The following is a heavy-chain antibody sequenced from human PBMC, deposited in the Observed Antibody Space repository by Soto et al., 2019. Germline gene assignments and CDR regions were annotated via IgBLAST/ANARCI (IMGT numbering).Heavy chain of an antibody. J-gene: IGHJ6*03. CDR1: GVTLSGYA. V-gene: IGHV3-64*01. CDR2: ISSHGGGT. CDR3: ARRARPELYERDV. Sequence: EVQLAESGGGLAQPGGSLSLSCAASGVTLSGYAMDWVRQAPGEGLESVSGISSHGGGTYYANYVQGRFTISRDNSKNTVYLQMGSLTPEYMDVYYCARRARPELYERDVWGKGTTVTVSS. D-gene: IGHD3-10*01.